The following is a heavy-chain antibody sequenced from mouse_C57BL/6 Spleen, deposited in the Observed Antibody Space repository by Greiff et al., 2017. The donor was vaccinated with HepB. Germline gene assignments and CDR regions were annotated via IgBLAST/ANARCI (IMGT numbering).Heavy chain of an antibody. CDR1: GYTFTDHT. D-gene: IGHD1-1*01. Sequence: VQLQQSDAELVKPGASVKISCKVSGYTFTDHTIHWMKQRPEQGLEWIGYIYPRDGSTKYNEKFKGKATLTADKSSSTAYMQLNSLTSEDSAVYFCARPHYYGSSYWYFDVWGTGTTVTVSS. J-gene: IGHJ1*03. CDR3: ARPHYYGSSYWYFDV. V-gene: IGHV1-78*01. CDR2: IYPRDGST.